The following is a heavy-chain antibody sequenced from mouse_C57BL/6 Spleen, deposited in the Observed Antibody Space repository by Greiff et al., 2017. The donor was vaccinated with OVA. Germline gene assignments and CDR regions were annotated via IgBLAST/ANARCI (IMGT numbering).Heavy chain of an antibody. CDR2: IRNKANGYTT. J-gene: IGHJ2*01. CDR3: ARSPYYYGSSPYYFDY. Sequence: EVNLVESGGGLVQPGGSLSLSCAASGFTFTDYYMSWVRQPPGKALEWLGFIRNKANGYTTEYSASVKGRFTISRDNSQSILYLQMNALRAEDSATYYCARSPYYYGSSPYYFDYWGQGTTLTVSS. CDR1: GFTFTDYY. V-gene: IGHV7-3*01. D-gene: IGHD1-1*01.